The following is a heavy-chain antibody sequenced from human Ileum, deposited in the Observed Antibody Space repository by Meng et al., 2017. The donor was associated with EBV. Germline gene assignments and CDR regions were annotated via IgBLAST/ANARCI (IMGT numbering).Heavy chain of an antibody. CDR2: INTETGNP. Sequence: RASVQISLKASSFALPTYLMQWERQGPGQGLGWMRRINTETGNPTHAQGYTGPFVFSLDTSVSTAYLQINLKAKDTAVYYCARGSGTYCRTGQYHFDFWGQGTLVTVSS. J-gene: IGHJ4*02. CDR3: ARGSGTYCRTGQYHFDF. V-gene: IGHV7-4-1*01. CDR1: SFALPTYL. D-gene: IGHD3-10*01.